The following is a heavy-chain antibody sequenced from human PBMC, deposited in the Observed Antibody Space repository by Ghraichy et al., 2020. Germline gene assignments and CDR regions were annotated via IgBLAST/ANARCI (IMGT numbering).Heavy chain of an antibody. D-gene: IGHD4-11*01. CDR3: AKDRRDDYSNSRMGY. Sequence: GGSLRLSCAASGFTFSSYAMSWVRQAPGKGLEWVSAISGSGGSTYYADSVKGRFTISRDNSKNTLYLQMNSLRAEDTAVYYCAKDRRDDYSNSRMGYWGQGTLVTVSS. CDR2: ISGSGGST. J-gene: IGHJ4*02. CDR1: GFTFSSYA. V-gene: IGHV3-23*01.